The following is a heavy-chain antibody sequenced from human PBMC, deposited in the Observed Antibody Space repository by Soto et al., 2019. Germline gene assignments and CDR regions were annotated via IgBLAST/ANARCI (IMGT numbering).Heavy chain of an antibody. CDR1: GFTFSDYY. J-gene: IGHJ4*02. D-gene: IGHD2-15*01. V-gene: IGHV3-11*06. CDR2: ISSSSSYT. CDR3: ARYLAASRSGFCDY. Sequence: GGSLRLSCAASGFTFSDYYMSWIRQAPGKGLEWVSYISSSSSYTNYADSVKGRFTISRDNAKNSLYLQMNSLRAEDTAVYYCARYLAASRSGFCDYWGQGTLVTVSS.